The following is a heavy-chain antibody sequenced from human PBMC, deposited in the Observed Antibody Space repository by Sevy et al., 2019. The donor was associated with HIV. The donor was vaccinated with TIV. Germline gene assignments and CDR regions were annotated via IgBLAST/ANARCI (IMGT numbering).Heavy chain of an antibody. CDR1: GYTFTSYG. D-gene: IGHD4-17*01. CDR3: ARSRLPMTTVPKRDFDY. J-gene: IGHJ4*02. CDR2: ISAYNGNT. V-gene: IGHV1-18*01. Sequence: ASVKVSCKASGYTFTSYGISWVRQAPGQGLEWMGWISAYNGNTNYAQKLQGRVTMTTDTSTSTAYMELRSLRSDDKAVYYCARSRLPMTTVPKRDFDYWGQGTLVTVSS.